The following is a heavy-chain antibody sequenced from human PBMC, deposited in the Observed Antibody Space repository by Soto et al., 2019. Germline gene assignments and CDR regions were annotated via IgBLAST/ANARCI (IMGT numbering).Heavy chain of an antibody. D-gene: IGHD3-10*01. CDR1: GYTFRSYD. V-gene: IGHV1-8*01. CDR3: ARAYGAGSFDF. J-gene: IGHJ5*01. Sequence: QVQLVQSGAEMKKPGASVKVSCKASGYTFRSYDIHWVRQATGQGLEWMGWVNPNSANTGYAQKFQGRVTMTRDTSKSTAYLEVNSLTSEDTTIYYCARAYGAGSFDFWGQGTLVTVSS. CDR2: VNPNSANT.